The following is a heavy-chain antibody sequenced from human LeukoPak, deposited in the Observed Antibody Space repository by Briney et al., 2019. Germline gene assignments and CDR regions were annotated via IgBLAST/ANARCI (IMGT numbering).Heavy chain of an antibody. D-gene: IGHD4-17*01. CDR1: GFTFSRYW. CDR2: INSDGSDI. V-gene: IGHV3-74*01. J-gene: IGHJ4*02. Sequence: PGGSLRLSCTASGFTFSRYWMHWVRQAPGKGLVWVSRINSDGSDIRYADSVRGRFTISRDNAKNTVYLQMNSLRAEDTAVYYCAREATYGDYPVDNWGQGTLVTVSS. CDR3: AREATYGDYPVDN.